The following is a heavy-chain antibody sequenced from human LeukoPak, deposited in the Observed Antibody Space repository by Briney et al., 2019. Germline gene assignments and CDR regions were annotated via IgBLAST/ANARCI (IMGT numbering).Heavy chain of an antibody. J-gene: IGHJ6*02. CDR3: ASGYSYGYARYYYYYYGMDV. D-gene: IGHD5-18*01. V-gene: IGHV4-34*01. CDR1: GGSFSGYY. Sequence: SETLSLTWAVYGGSFSGYYWSWIRQPPGKGLEWIGEINHSGSTNYNPSLKSRVTISVDTSKNQFSLKLSSVTAADTAVYYCASGYSYGYARYYYYYYGMDVWGQGTTVTVSS. CDR2: INHSGST.